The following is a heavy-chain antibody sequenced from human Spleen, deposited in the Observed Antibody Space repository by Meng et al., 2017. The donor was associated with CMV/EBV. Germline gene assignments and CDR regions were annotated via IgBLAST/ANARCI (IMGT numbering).Heavy chain of an antibody. CDR3: ARAGRELELTYFDY. CDR1: CGSMSSGNYY. CDR2: IHHSGSA. Sequence: EPLKESGPRLVEPSQTLSLPCTVSCGSMSSGNYYWSWIRQPPGKGLEWIGYIHHSGSAYYNPSLKSRVSISVDTSKNQFSLKLSSVTAADTAVYYCARAGRELELTYFDYWGQGTLVTVSS. D-gene: IGHD1-7*01. J-gene: IGHJ4*02. V-gene: IGHV4-30-4*01.